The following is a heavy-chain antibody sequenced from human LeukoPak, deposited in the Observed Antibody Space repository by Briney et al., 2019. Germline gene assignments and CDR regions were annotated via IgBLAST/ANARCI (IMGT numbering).Heavy chain of an antibody. V-gene: IGHV1-2*02. CDR1: GYTFIAYY. CDR3: AKGWIQIWMPFDY. CDR2: INPSSGGT. J-gene: IGHJ4*02. Sequence: GASVKVSCRASGYTFIAYYMHWVRQAPGQGLEWMGWINPSSGGTNYAQKFQGRVTMTRDTSISTAYMELRSLRSDDTAVYYCAKGWIQIWMPFDYWGQGTLVTVSS. D-gene: IGHD5-18*01.